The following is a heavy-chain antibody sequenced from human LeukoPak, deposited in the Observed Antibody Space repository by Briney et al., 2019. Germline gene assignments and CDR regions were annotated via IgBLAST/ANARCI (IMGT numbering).Heavy chain of an antibody. J-gene: IGHJ4*02. Sequence: GGSLRLSCVGSGFTFRSHAMSWVRQAPEKGLEFVSGIYENGGTTYYADSVKGRFSISRDNSKNTLYLQMNSLRAEDTAVYYCANPRGYGVDYWGQGTLVTVSS. V-gene: IGHV3-23*01. CDR3: ANPRGYGVDY. CDR2: IYENGGTT. D-gene: IGHD4/OR15-4a*01. CDR1: GFTFRSHA.